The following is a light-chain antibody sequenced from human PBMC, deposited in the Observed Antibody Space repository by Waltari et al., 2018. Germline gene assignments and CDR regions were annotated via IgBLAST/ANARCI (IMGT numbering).Light chain of an antibody. V-gene: IGKV1-9*01. J-gene: IGKJ4*01. CDR3: QQFNAYPLT. Sequence: DIQLTQSPSFLSASVGDRVTITCRASQGISGYLAWYQQRPGKGPKLLIYAASTLQSGVPSRFGGSGSGADFTLTISSLQPEDFATYFCQQFNAYPLTFGGGTKVEI. CDR1: QGISGY. CDR2: AAS.